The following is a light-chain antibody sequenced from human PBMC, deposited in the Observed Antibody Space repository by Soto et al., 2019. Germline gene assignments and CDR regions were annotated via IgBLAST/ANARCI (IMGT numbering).Light chain of an antibody. CDR2: GAS. CDR3: QQYASSPRT. V-gene: IGKV3-20*01. Sequence: EIVLTQSPGTLSLSPGERATLSCRASQSFSRSYLAWYQQKPGQAPRLLIYGASSRATGIPDRFSGSGSGTEFTLTISRLEPEDFAVYYCQQYASSPRTFGQGTKVEIK. CDR1: QSFSRSY. J-gene: IGKJ1*01.